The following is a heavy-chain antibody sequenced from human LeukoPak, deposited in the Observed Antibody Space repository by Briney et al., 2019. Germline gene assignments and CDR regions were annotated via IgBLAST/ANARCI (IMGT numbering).Heavy chain of an antibody. CDR2: IYGGDAA. Sequence: GGSLRLSCAASGINVSSNYMTWIRQAPGKGLEWVSLIYGGDAAYYAESVRGRFMISRDNLKNTLFLQMNSLRVEDTAVYYCVTSTGQQFIPYDYWGQGTHVTVSS. V-gene: IGHV3-66*02. J-gene: IGHJ4*02. CDR3: VTSTGQQFIPYDY. CDR1: GINVSSNY. D-gene: IGHD6-13*01.